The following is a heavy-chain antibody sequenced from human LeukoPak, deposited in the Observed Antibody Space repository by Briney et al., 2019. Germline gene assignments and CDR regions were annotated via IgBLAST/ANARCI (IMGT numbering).Heavy chain of an antibody. CDR2: IILIFGTA. D-gene: IGHD6-13*01. CDR1: GGTFSSYA. CDR3: ARSPGYSSSWLPFDY. J-gene: IGHJ4*02. V-gene: IGHV1-69*01. Sequence: SVKVSCKASGGTFSSYAISWVRRAPGQGLEWMGGIILIFGTANYAQKFQGRDTITADESTSTAYMELSSLRSEDTAVYYCARSPGYSSSWLPFDYWGQGTLVTVSS.